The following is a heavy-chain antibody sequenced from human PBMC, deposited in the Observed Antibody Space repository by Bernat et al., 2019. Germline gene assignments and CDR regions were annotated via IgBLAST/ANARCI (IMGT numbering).Heavy chain of an antibody. CDR1: GGTFSSYT. V-gene: IGHV1-69*02. D-gene: IGHD3-10*01. Sequence: QVQLVQSGAEVKKPGSSVKVSCKASGGTFSSYTISWVRQAPGQGLEWMGRIIPILGIANYAQKFQGRVTITADKSTSTAYMELSSLRSEDTAVYYCATTEGAYGSGSYYPRGDAFDIWGQGTMVTVSS. J-gene: IGHJ3*02. CDR2: IIPILGIA. CDR3: ATTEGAYGSGSYYPRGDAFDI.